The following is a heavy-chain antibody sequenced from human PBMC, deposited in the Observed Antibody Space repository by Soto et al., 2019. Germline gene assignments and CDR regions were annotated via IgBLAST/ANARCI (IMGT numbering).Heavy chain of an antibody. CDR3: ASRDPGTSVDY. V-gene: IGHV4-4*02. Sequence: SETLSLTCAVSGGSFTSNNWWTWVRPPPGQGLEWIGEIYRTGSNNYNPSLKSRVTISLDKSENQFSLKVTSLTAADTAVYYCASRDPGTSVDYWVQGTLVT. CDR1: GGSFTSNNW. J-gene: IGHJ4*02. CDR2: IYRTGSN. D-gene: IGHD1-7*01.